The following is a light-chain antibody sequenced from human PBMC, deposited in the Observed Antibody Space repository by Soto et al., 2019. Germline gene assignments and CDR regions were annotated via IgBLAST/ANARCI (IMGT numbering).Light chain of an antibody. Sequence: QSALTPRASVSGSPGQSITISCTGTSSDVGSYNYVSWYQQHPGKAPKLMIYDVSNRPSGVSNRFSGSKSGNTASLTISGLQAEDEADYYCSSYTSSSTLVVFGGGTKLTVL. V-gene: IGLV2-14*01. J-gene: IGLJ2*01. CDR3: SSYTSSSTLVV. CDR1: SSDVGSYNY. CDR2: DVS.